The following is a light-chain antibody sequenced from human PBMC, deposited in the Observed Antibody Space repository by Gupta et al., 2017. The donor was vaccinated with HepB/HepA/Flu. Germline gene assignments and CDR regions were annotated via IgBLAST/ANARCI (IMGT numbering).Light chain of an antibody. J-gene: IGKJ4*01. CDR1: QSVSSSY. V-gene: IGKV3-20*01. CDR2: GAS. CDR3: QQDGSSPLT. Sequence: EIVLTQSPGTLSLSPGERVTLSCRASQSVSSSYLAWYQQKPGQAPRLLIYGASSRATGIPDRFSGSGSGTDFTLTIIRLEPEEFAVYYCQQDGSSPLTFGAGTKVEIK.